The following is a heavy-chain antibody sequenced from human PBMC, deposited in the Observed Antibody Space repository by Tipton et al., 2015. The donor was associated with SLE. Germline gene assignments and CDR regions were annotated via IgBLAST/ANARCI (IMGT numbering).Heavy chain of an antibody. CDR2: IYYNGRT. CDR3: ARAMLQRPKHWFDP. D-gene: IGHD3-16*01. CDR1: GGSISSSSYY. J-gene: IGHJ5*02. V-gene: IGHV4-39*07. Sequence: TLSLTCTVSGGSISSSSYYWGWIRQPPGKGLEWIGTIYYNGRTYYNPSLKSRVTISVDTSKNQFSLKLSSVTAADTAVYYCARAMLQRPKHWFDPWGQGTLVTVSS.